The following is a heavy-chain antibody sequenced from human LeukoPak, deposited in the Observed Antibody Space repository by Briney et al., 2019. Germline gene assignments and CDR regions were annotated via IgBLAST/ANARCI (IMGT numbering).Heavy chain of an antibody. Sequence: SETLSLTCVVSGGSIVSAIWWSWVRQPPGKGLQWVGEIYHSGSTNYNPSLKSRVTVSVDKSKNQFSLMLTSVTAADTAVYYCARKGLSPPPGPQPDTRRTAFDSWGQGTMVTVSS. CDR3: ARKGLSPPPGPQPDTRRTAFDS. D-gene: IGHD1-1*01. CDR2: IYHSGST. CDR1: GGSIVSAIW. V-gene: IGHV4-4*02. J-gene: IGHJ3*01.